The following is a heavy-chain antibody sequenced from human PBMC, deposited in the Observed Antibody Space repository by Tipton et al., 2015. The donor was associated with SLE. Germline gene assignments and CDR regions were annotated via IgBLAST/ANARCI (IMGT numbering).Heavy chain of an antibody. J-gene: IGHJ5*02. CDR1: GVSISSYY. CDR3: ARHPYGSGSYYNH. CDR2: IYYSGST. Sequence: TLSLTCTVSGVSISSYYWSWIRQPPGKGLEWIGYIYYSGSTNYNPSLKSRVTISVDTSKNQFSLKLSSVTAADTAVYYCARHPYGSGSYYNHWGQGTLVTVSS. D-gene: IGHD3-10*01. V-gene: IGHV4-59*08.